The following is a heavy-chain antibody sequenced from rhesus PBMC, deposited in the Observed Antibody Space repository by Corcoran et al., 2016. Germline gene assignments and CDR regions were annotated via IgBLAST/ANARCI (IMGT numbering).Heavy chain of an antibody. CDR2: ISSASSYI. V-gene: IGHV3S16*01. CDR3: TTLPTYGLDS. D-gene: IGHD2-15*01. J-gene: IGHJ6*01. CDR1: GFPFSSYG. Sequence: EVQLVESGGGLVQPGGSLRLSCAASGFPFSSYGMSWVRQAPGKGLEWVSSISSASSYIYYADSVKGRFTISRDNAKNSLSLQMNSLRAEDTAVYYCTTLPTYGLDSWGQGVVVTVSS.